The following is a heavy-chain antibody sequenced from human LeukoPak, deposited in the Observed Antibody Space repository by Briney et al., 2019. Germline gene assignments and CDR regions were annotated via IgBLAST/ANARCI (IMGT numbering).Heavy chain of an antibody. CDR3: ATLTYYYDSSGYYSGVYAFDI. CDR1: GYTLTELS. D-gene: IGHD3-22*01. Sequence: ASVKVSCKVSGYTLTELSMHWVRQAPGKGLEWMGGFDPEDGETIYAQKFQGRVTMTEDTSTDTAYMELSSLRSEDTAVYYCATLTYYYDSSGYYSGVYAFDIWGQGTMVTVSS. CDR2: FDPEDGET. V-gene: IGHV1-24*01. J-gene: IGHJ3*02.